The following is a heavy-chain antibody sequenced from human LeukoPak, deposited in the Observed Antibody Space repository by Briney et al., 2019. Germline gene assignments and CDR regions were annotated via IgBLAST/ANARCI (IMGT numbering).Heavy chain of an antibody. J-gene: IGHJ4*02. CDR1: GFTFSGYW. V-gene: IGHV3-74*01. CDR2: ITNDGSNT. Sequence: GRSLRLSCAASGFTFSGYWMHWVRQAPGKGLVWVSRITNDGSNTFYADSVKGRFTISRDNSKDTLFLQMNSLRVEDTAVYYCARDYYGSGDSWGQGTLVTVSS. D-gene: IGHD3-10*01. CDR3: ARDYYGSGDS.